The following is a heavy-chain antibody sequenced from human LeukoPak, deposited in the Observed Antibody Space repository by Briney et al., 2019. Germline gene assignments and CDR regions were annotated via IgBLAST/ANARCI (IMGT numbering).Heavy chain of an antibody. CDR2: ISAYNGNT. D-gene: IGHD1-7*01. CDR3: ASNWYSDYYGMDV. J-gene: IGHJ6*04. CDR1: GYTITSYG. V-gene: IGHV1-18*04. Sequence: GASVKVSCRASGYTITSYGISWVRQAPGQGLEWMGWISAYNGNTNYAQKLQGRVTMTTDTSTSTAYMELRSLRSDDTVVYYCASNWYSDYYGMDVWGKGTTVTASS.